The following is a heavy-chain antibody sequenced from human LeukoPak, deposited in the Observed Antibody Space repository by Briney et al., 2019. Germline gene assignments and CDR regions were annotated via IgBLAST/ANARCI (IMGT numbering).Heavy chain of an antibody. CDR2: ISSSSTYI. CDR3: ARGDSHKLDY. J-gene: IGHJ4*02. CDR1: GFTFSSYS. V-gene: IGHV3-21*01. D-gene: IGHD2-15*01. Sequence: GGSLRLSCAASGFTFSSYSMNWVRQAPGKGLEWVSSISSSSTYIYYADSVKGRFTISRDNAKNSLYLQMDSLRPEDTAVYYCARGDSHKLDYWGQGTLVTVSS.